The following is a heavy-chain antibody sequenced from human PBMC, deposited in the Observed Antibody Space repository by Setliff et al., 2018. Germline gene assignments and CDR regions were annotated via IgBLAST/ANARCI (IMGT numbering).Heavy chain of an antibody. D-gene: IGHD3-16*01. V-gene: IGHV4-61*02. CDR1: GDSIGRGGFH. CDR3: RLWSHDYHNDY. CDR2: IDTSGRT. J-gene: IGHJ4*02. Sequence: SETLSLTCTVSGDSIGRGGFHWSWVRQPAGKGLEWIGRIDTSGRTQYNLALKSRVTISIDMSKNQFSLKVTSVTAADTAVYYCRLWSHDYHNDYWGQGTLVTVSS.